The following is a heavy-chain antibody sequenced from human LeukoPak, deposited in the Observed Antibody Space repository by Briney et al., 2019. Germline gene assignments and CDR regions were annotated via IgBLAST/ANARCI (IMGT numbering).Heavy chain of an antibody. V-gene: IGHV3-33*01. CDR1: GFTFSSYG. J-gene: IGHJ4*02. CDR3: ASFVDTAYI. CDR2: IWYDGSNK. D-gene: IGHD5-18*01. Sequence: GRSLRLSCAASGFTFSSYGMHWVRQAPGKGLEWVAVIWYDGSNKYYADSVKGRFTISRDNSKNTLYLQMNSLRVEDTAVYYCASFVDTAYIWGQGTLVTVSS.